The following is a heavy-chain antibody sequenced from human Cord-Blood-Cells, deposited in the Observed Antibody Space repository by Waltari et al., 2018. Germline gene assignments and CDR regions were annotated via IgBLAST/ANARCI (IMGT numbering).Heavy chain of an antibody. D-gene: IGHD2-2*01. CDR3: ARGTYCSSTSCYGPSFDY. CDR1: GFTFSSYA. Sequence: QVQLVESGGGVVQPGRSLRLSCVASGFTFSSYAMHWVRQAPGKGLEWVAVISYDGSNKYYADSVKGRFTISIHNSKNTLYLQMNSLRAEDTAVYYCARGTYCSSTSCYGPSFDYWGQGTLVTISS. J-gene: IGHJ4*02. V-gene: IGHV3-30-3*01. CDR2: ISYDGSNK.